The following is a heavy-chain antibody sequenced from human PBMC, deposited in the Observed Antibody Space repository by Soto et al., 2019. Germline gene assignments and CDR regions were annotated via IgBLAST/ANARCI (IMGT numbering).Heavy chain of an antibody. Sequence: PGWSLRLSCAASGFTFSSYAMGWCRQGPGKGLEWVAVVSIGGSTHYADSVRGRFTISRDNSKNTLSLQMNSLTAEDTAVYFCAKRRGAGGHFDYWGQGALVTVSS. V-gene: IGHV3-23*01. D-gene: IGHD2-15*01. J-gene: IGHJ4*02. CDR2: VSIGGST. CDR3: AKRRGAGGHFDY. CDR1: GFTFSSYA.